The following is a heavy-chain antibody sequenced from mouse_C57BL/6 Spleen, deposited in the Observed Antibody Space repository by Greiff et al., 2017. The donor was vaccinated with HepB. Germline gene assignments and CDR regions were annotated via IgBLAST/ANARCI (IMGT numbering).Heavy chain of an antibody. Sequence: QVHVKQPGAELVKPGASVKLSCKASGYTFTSYWMQWVKQRPGQGLEWIGEIDPSDSYTNYNQKFKGKATLTVDTSSSTAYMQLSSLTSEDSAVYYCARSRGYGSSYGYFDVWGTGTTVTVSS. CDR2: IDPSDSYT. V-gene: IGHV1-50*01. J-gene: IGHJ1*03. CDR1: GYTFTSYW. D-gene: IGHD1-1*01. CDR3: ARSRGYGSSYGYFDV.